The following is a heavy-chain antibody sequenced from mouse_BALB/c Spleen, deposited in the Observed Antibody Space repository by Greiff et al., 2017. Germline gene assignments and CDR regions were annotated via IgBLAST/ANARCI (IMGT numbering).Heavy chain of an antibody. CDR2: IRSKSNNYAT. D-gene: IGHD2-10*02. J-gene: IGHJ4*01. Sequence: EVMLVESGGGLVQPKGSLKLSCAASGFTFNTYAMNWVRQAPGKGLEWVARIRSKSNNYATYYADSVKDSFTISRDDSQSMLYLQMNNLKTEDTAMYYCVRPGYGNYVGHAMDYWGQGTSVTVSS. V-gene: IGHV10-1*02. CDR3: VRPGYGNYVGHAMDY. CDR1: GFTFNTYA.